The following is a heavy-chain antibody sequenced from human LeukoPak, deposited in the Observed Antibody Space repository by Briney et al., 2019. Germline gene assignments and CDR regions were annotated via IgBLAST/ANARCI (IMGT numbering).Heavy chain of an antibody. CDR1: GYTFTSYY. CDR2: INPSGGST. V-gene: IGHV1-46*01. J-gene: IGHJ4*02. Sequence: ASVTVSFKASGYTFTSYYMHWVRQAPGQGLEWMGIINPSGGSTNYAQKFQGRVTMTRDMSTSTVYMELSSLRSEDTAVYYCARDEGCSSTSCLFDYWGQGTLVTVSS. D-gene: IGHD2-2*01. CDR3: ARDEGCSSTSCLFDY.